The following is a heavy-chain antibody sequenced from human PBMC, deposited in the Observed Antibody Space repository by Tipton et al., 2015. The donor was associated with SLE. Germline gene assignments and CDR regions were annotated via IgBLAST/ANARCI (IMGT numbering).Heavy chain of an antibody. CDR2: INHSGST. J-gene: IGHJ6*02. CDR3: ARRPHYYYYGMDL. Sequence: TLSLTCAVYGGSFSGYYWSWIRQPPGKGLEWIGEINHSGSTNYNPSLKSRVTISVDTSKNQFSLTLSSVTAAGTAVYYCARRPHYYYYGMDLWGQGTTVTVSS. CDR1: GGSFSGYY. V-gene: IGHV4-34*01.